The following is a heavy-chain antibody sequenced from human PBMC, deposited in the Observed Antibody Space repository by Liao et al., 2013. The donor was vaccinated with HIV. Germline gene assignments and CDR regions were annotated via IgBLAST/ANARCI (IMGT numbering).Heavy chain of an antibody. CDR1: GDSISSGDYY. CDR3: ARFGPMTTVTVNWFDP. D-gene: IGHD4-17*01. CDR2: LLQWDRP. V-gene: IGHV4-30-4*08. Sequence: QVQLQESGPGLVKPSQTLSLTCTVSGDSISSGDYYWSWIRQPPGKGLEWIGVHLLQWDRPTTTRPSRVEFSISVDTSKNQFSLKLSSVTAADTAVYYCARFGPMTTVTVNWFDPSGPTGTLGXRLL. J-gene: IGHJ5*02.